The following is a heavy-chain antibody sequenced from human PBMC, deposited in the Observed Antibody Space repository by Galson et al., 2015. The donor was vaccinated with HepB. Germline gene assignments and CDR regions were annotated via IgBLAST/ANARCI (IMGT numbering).Heavy chain of an antibody. CDR3: ASRGFDWLSLWGPGGLDV. J-gene: IGHJ6*02. CDR2: INHSGST. D-gene: IGHD3-9*01. V-gene: IGHV4-34*01. Sequence: TLSLTCAVYGGSFSDYYWSWIRQPPGKGLEWIGEINHSGSTNYNPSLKSRVTISVDTSQSQFSLKLSSMTAADTAMYYCASRGFDWLSLWGPGGLDVWGQGTTVTVSS. CDR1: GGSFSDYY.